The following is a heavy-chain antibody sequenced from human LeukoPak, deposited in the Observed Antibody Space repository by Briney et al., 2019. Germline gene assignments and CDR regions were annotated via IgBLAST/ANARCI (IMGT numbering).Heavy chain of an antibody. D-gene: IGHD4-23*01. CDR3: VKGGGNVRRYFEY. CDR1: GFTFSSYA. Sequence: GGSLRLSCAASGFTFSSYAMTWVRQAPGKGLEWVSSISVNGGTTYYADSVKGRFTISRDSSKNTLYLQMNSLRAEDTAVYYCVKGGGNVRRYFEYWGQGTLVTVSS. J-gene: IGHJ4*02. V-gene: IGHV3-23*01. CDR2: ISVNGGTT.